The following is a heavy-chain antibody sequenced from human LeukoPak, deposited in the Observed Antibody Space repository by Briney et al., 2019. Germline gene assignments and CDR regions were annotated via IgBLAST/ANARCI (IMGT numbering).Heavy chain of an antibody. CDR2: IYMSGST. CDR3: ARVVWGGDFHYSLDV. D-gene: IGHD7-27*01. J-gene: IGHJ6*03. CDR1: GFTFNRYG. Sequence: GSLRLSCVASGFTFNRYGMSWVRQAPGKGLAWIGRIYMSGSTDYNPSFKSRVTMSVDTSKNQVSLKLRSVTAADTAVYYCARVVWGGDFHYSLDVWGKGTTVIVSS. V-gene: IGHV4-59*10.